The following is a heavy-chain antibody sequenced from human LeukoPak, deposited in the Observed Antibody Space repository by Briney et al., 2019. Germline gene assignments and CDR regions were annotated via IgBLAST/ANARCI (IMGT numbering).Heavy chain of an antibody. Sequence: GGSLRLSCAASGFTFSSYGMHWVRQAPGKGLEWVAFIQYDGSYKDYGDSVKGRFTISRDNSKNTLYLQMNSLRAEDTAVYYCAREITMVRGGIMVWGQGTLVTVSS. D-gene: IGHD3-10*01. J-gene: IGHJ4*02. CDR2: IQYDGSYK. V-gene: IGHV3-30*02. CDR1: GFTFSSYG. CDR3: AREITMVRGGIMV.